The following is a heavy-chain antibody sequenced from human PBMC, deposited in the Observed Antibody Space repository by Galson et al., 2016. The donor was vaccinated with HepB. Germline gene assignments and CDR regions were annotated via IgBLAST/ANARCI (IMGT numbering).Heavy chain of an antibody. CDR3: TNYCGASSCYSGHVY. D-gene: IGHD2-15*01. J-gene: IGHJ4*02. CDR2: ISGIGGST. V-gene: IGHV3-23*01. CDR1: GISVSSYV. Sequence: SLRLSCAASGISVSSYVMTWVRQAPGKGLEWVAVISGIGGSTYYAGSVKGRFTISTDNSKNTLYLQMNSLRAEDTALYYCTNYCGASSCYSGHVYWGQGTLVTVSS.